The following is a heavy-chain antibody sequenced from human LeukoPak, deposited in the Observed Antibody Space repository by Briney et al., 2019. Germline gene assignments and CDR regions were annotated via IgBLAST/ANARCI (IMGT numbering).Heavy chain of an antibody. CDR1: GFTFSGHA. Sequence: PGGSLRLSCAASGFTFSGHAMSWVRQAPGKGLKWLSTITGGAENTYYADSVKGRFTISRDNSKNTVYLQMNSLRAEDTAVYYCVKVLSGSQDYWGQGTLVTVFS. D-gene: IGHD1-26*01. CDR2: ITGGAENT. CDR3: VKVLSGSQDY. J-gene: IGHJ4*02. V-gene: IGHV3-23*01.